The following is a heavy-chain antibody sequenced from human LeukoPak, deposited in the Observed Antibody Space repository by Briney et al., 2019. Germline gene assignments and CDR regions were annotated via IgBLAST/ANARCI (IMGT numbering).Heavy chain of an antibody. CDR2: INHSGST. CDR3: ARGVAINWFDP. J-gene: IGHJ5*02. CDR1: GGSFSGYY. V-gene: IGHV4-34*01. Sequence: KPSETLSLTCAVYGGSFSGYYWSWIRQPPGKGLEWIGEINHSGSTNYNPSLKSRVTISVDTSKNQFSLKLSSVTAADTAVYYCARGVAINWFDPWGQGTLVTVSS.